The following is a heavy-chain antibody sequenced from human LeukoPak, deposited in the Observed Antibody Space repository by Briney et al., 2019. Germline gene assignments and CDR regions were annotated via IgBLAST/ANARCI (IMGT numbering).Heavy chain of an antibody. D-gene: IGHD5-12*01. J-gene: IGHJ4*02. CDR2: ISYDGSNK. Sequence: GGSLRLSCAASGFTFSIYAMHWVRQAPGKGLEWVAVISYDGSNKYYADSVKGRFTISRDNSKNTLYLQMNSLRAEDTAVYYCARGRYSGYDLDYWGQGTLVTVSS. CDR1: GFTFSIYA. V-gene: IGHV3-30*04. CDR3: ARGRYSGYDLDY.